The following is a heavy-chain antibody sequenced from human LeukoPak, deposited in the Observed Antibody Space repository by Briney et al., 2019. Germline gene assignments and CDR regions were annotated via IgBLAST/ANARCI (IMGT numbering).Heavy chain of an antibody. CDR1: GFTFSSYA. D-gene: IGHD2-15*01. CDR3: AKQSLADCIRCPFDS. Sequence: PGGSLRLSCAASGFTFSSYAMHWVRQAPGKGLEWVAVISYDGSNKYYADSVKGRFTISRDNSKNTLYLQMNSLRAEDTAVYYCAKQSLADCIRCPFDSWGQGTLVTVSS. CDR2: ISYDGSNK. J-gene: IGHJ4*02. V-gene: IGHV3-30-3*02.